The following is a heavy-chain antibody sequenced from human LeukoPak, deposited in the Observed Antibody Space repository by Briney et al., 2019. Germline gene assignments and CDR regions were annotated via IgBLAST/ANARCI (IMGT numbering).Heavy chain of an antibody. D-gene: IGHD3-22*01. CDR1: GFTFDDYG. V-gene: IGHV3-20*01. CDR2: INWNGGST. CDR3: ARDLSSGYYFSWVDAFDI. Sequence: AGGSLRLSCAASGFTFDDYGMSWVRQAPGKGLEWVSGINWNGGSTGYADSVKGRFTISRDNAKNSLYLQMNSLRAEDTALYHCARDLSSGYYFSWVDAFDIWGQGTMVTVSS. J-gene: IGHJ3*02.